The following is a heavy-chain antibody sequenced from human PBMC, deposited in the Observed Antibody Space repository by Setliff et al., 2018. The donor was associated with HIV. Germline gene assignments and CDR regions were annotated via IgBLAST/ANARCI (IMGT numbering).Heavy chain of an antibody. Sequence: GASVKVPCKASGYTFSTYGSSWVRQAPGQGLEWMGWITPYNNNTQYTQHLQGRVTMTTDTYTSTAYMDLRSLRSDDTAVYYCARLIKHYDFWSGYYGAYYYYMDVWGTGTTVTVSS. CDR3: ARLIKHYDFWSGYYGAYYYYMDV. CDR1: GYTFSTYG. J-gene: IGHJ6*03. D-gene: IGHD3-3*01. CDR2: ITPYNNNT. V-gene: IGHV1-18*01.